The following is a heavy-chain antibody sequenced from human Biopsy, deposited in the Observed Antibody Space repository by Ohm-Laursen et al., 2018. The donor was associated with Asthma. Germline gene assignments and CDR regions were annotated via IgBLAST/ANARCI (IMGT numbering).Heavy chain of an antibody. V-gene: IGHV4-61*01. J-gene: IGHJ2*01. CDR1: GCPVRRGSYY. CDR2: ISYSGST. CDR3: ARVPTTLRYFDL. Sequence: TLSLPCTVSGCPVRRGSYYRSLIPQPPGKGPAGVWFISYSGSTDYNPSLKSRLTISMDTSKNQFSLKLSSVTAADTAVYYCARVPTTLRYFDLWGRGTLVTVSS. D-gene: IGHD2-15*01.